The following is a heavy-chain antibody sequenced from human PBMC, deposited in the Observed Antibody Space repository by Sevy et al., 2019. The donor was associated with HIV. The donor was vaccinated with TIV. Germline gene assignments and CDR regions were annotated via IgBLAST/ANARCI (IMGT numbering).Heavy chain of an antibody. V-gene: IGHV3-7*01. CDR2: INQDGSEK. Sequence: GESLKISCAASGISFSNYWMSWVRKAPGKGLEWVANINQDGSEKKFVGSVKGRFTISRDNAKNSVYLQMNSLTAEDTAVYYCARDRWAKYPEDGFDIWGQGTMVTVSS. J-gene: IGHJ3*02. CDR3: ARDRWAKYPEDGFDI. CDR1: GISFSNYW.